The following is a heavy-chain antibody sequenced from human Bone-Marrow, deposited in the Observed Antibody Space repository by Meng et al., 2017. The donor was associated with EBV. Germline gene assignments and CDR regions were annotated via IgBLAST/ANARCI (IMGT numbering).Heavy chain of an antibody. D-gene: IGHD3-22*01. CDR3: AKGGGYYYDSSGFHYDY. CDR1: GGSISSNNW. Sequence: QVPLKEAGPGLVNPAGTLSLTCAVSGGSISSNNWWSWVRQPPGKGLECIGEIYHSGSTNYNPSLKSRVTISVDKSKNQFSLKLSSVTAADTAVYYCAKGGGYYYDSSGFHYDYWGQGTLVTVSS. CDR2: IYHSGST. V-gene: IGHV4-4*02. J-gene: IGHJ4*02.